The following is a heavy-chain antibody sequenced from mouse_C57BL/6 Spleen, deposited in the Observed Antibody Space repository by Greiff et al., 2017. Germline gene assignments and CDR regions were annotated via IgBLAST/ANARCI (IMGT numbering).Heavy chain of an antibody. Sequence: VPLQQPGAELVKPGASVKLSCKASGYTFTSYWMHWVKQRPGQGLEWIGMIHPNSGGTNYNEKFKSKATLTVNKSSSTAYILTSSLTSEDSAVYYCASRGYFDDWGQGTTLTVSS. CDR1: GYTFTSYW. V-gene: IGHV1-64*01. J-gene: IGHJ2*01. CDR2: IHPNSGGT. CDR3: ASRGYFDD.